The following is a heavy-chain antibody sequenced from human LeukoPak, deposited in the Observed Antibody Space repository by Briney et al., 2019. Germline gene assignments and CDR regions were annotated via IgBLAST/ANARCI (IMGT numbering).Heavy chain of an antibody. CDR3: ARGIRAGPAQYFQH. D-gene: IGHD6-19*01. V-gene: IGHV4-38-2*01. Sequence: SETLSLTCAVSGYSISSGYYWGWIRQPPGKGLEWIGSIYHSGSTYYNPSLKSRVTISVDTSKNQFSLKLSSVTAADTAVYYCARGIRAGPAQYFQHWGQGTLVTVSS. CDR1: GYSISSGYY. J-gene: IGHJ1*01. CDR2: IYHSGST.